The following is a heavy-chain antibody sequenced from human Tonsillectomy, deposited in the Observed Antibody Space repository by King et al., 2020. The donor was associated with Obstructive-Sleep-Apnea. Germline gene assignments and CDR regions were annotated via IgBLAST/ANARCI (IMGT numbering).Heavy chain of an antibody. Sequence: VQLVESGAEVKKPGASVKVSCKASGYTFTSYSIHWVRQAPGQGLEWMGIINPSGGSTSYAQKFQGRVTMTRDTSTSTVYMELCSLRSEDTAVYYCARTYYFDSSVYYSPGNYWGQGTLVTVSS. CDR1: GYTFTSYS. V-gene: IGHV1-46*01. CDR2: INPSGGST. J-gene: IGHJ4*02. CDR3: ARTYYFDSSVYYSPGNY. D-gene: IGHD3-22*01.